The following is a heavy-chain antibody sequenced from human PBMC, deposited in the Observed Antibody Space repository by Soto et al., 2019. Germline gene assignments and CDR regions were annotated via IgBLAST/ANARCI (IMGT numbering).Heavy chain of an antibody. CDR1: GYTFTGHY. CDR2: IGPETGAT. Sequence: AASVKVSCKASGYTFTGHYFHWVRQAPEQGPEWMGEIGPETGATRYAQKFQGRVTMTRDMSITTVYMELNNLSPDDTAVYYCGRGRSGQIVVFYWGQGTPVTVSS. V-gene: IGHV1-2*02. CDR3: GRGRSGQIVVFY. J-gene: IGHJ4*02. D-gene: IGHD1-26*01.